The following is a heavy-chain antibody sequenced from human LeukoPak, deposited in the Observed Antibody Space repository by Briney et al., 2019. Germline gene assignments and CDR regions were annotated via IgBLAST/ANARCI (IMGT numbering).Heavy chain of an antibody. Sequence: ASVKVSCKASGYTFTSYDINWVRQATGQGLEWMGWMNPNSGHTGSAQKFQGRVTITRDTSISTAYMELSSLRSEDTAVYYCARNVAGKGDFDYRGQGTLVTVSS. CDR1: GYTFTSYD. J-gene: IGHJ4*02. CDR3: ARNVAGKGDFDY. CDR2: MNPNSGHT. V-gene: IGHV1-8*03. D-gene: IGHD6-19*01.